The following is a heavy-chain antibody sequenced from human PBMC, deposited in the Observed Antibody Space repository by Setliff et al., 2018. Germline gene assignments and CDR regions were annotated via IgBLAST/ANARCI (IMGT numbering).Heavy chain of an antibody. J-gene: IGHJ6*03. Sequence: GGSLRLSCAASGFTFSSYGMSWVRQAPGKGLEWVSGISGSGGTTYYADSVKGRFTISRDNSKNSLYLQMNSLRAEDTAVYYCARDGRTRYYYYYMDVWGKGTTVTVS. CDR1: GFTFSSYG. CDR2: ISGSGGTT. CDR3: ARDGRTRYYYYYMDV. V-gene: IGHV3-23*01.